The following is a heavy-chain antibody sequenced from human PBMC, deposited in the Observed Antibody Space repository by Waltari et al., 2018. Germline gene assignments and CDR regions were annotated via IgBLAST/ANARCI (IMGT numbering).Heavy chain of an antibody. D-gene: IGHD3-10*01. CDR1: GGSFSGYY. Sequence: QVQLQQWGAGLLKPSETLSLTCAVYGGSFSGYYWSWIRQHPGKGLEWIGEINHSGSTKYNPSLKSRVTISVDTSKNQFSLKLSSVTAADTAVYYCARGRIGRGYYYYYGMDVWGQGTTVTVSS. J-gene: IGHJ6*02. V-gene: IGHV4-34*01. CDR2: INHSGST. CDR3: ARGRIGRGYYYYYGMDV.